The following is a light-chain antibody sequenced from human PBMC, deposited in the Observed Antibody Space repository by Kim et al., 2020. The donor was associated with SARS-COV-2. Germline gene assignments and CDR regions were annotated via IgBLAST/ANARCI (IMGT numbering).Light chain of an antibody. CDR3: QSCDRSLSAV. CDR1: SSDIGSGYD. Sequence: QSVLTKPPSVSGAPGQRVTISCTRSSSDIGSGYDVHWYQHLPGTAPRLLIYGNTNRPSGVPDRFSASRSGTSASLTITGLQPEDEADYYCQSCDRSLSAVFGGGTQLTVL. V-gene: IGLV1-40*01. J-gene: IGLJ2*01. CDR2: GNT.